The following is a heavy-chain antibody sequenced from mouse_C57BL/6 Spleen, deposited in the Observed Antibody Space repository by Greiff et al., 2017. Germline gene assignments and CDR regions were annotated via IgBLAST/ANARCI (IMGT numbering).Heavy chain of an antibody. CDR3: ARSLLQAMDY. J-gene: IGHJ4*01. Sequence: QVHVKQSGAELVKPGASVKMSCKASGYTFTSYWITWVKQRPGQGLEWIGDIYPGSGSTNYNEKFKSKATLTVDTSSSTAYMQLSSLTSEDSAFYYCARSLLQAMDYRGQGTSVTVSS. CDR1: GYTFTSYW. D-gene: IGHD2-3*01. CDR2: IYPGSGST. V-gene: IGHV1-55*01.